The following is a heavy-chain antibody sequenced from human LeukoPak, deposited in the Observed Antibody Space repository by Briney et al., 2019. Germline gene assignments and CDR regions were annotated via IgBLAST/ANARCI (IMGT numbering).Heavy chain of an antibody. D-gene: IGHD5-12*01. Sequence: ASVKVSCKASGYTFTSYGINWVRQAPGQGLEWMGWISAYNGKTNYAQKLQGRVTMTTDTSTSTAYMELRSLRSDDTAVYYCARDDALVATGSFDYWGQGTLVTVSS. J-gene: IGHJ4*02. CDR3: ARDDALVATGSFDY. CDR2: ISAYNGKT. V-gene: IGHV1-18*01. CDR1: GYTFTSYG.